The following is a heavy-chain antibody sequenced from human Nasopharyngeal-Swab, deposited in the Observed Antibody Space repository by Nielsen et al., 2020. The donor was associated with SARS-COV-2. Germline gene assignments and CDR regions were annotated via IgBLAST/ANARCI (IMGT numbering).Heavy chain of an antibody. Sequence: SETLSLTCTVSGGSISSYYWSWIRQPPGKGLEWIGYIYYSGSTNYNPSLKTRVTISVDTSKNPFSLKLSSVTAADTAVYYCARATAIQDFWSGYYSPRNFDYWGQGTLVTVSS. D-gene: IGHD3-3*01. V-gene: IGHV4-59*01. CDR1: GGSISSYY. J-gene: IGHJ4*02. CDR2: IYYSGST. CDR3: ARATAIQDFWSGYYSPRNFDY.